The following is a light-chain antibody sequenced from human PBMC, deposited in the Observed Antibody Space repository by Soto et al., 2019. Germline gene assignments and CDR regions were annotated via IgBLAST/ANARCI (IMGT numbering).Light chain of an antibody. Sequence: AIRMTQSPSSFSASTGDRVTITCRASQGISSYLAWYQQKPGKAPKLLIYAASTLQSGVPSRFSGSGSGTDSTLTISFLQSEDFATYYCQQYYSYPTFGQGTKVEIK. V-gene: IGKV1-8*01. CDR3: QQYYSYPT. J-gene: IGKJ1*01. CDR1: QGISSY. CDR2: AAS.